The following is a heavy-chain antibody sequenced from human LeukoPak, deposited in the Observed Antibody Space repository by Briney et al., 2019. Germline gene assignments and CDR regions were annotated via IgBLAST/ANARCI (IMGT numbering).Heavy chain of an antibody. CDR3: ASPGLYDSSGDGEGY. J-gene: IGHJ4*02. D-gene: IGHD3-22*01. Sequence: ASVKVSCKASGGNFSSYTISWVRQAPGQGLEWMGRIIHILGIANYAQKFQGRVTITADKTTSTAYMELSSLRSEDTAVYYCASPGLYDSSGDGEGYWGQGTLVTVSS. CDR2: IIHILGIA. CDR1: GGNFSSYT. V-gene: IGHV1-69*02.